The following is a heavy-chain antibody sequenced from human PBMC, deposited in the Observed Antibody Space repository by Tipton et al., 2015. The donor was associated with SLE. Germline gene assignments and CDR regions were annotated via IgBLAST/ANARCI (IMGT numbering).Heavy chain of an antibody. CDR1: DDSVSSAYY. CDR2: IYRTGTT. D-gene: IGHD1-26*01. Sequence: TLSLTCIVSDDSVSSAYYWAWIRQPPGKGLQWIACIYRTGTTYVNPSLKSRVSMSMDTSNNRFSLTRTSLTVADTAVYYCARSWSGRREFDYWGPGTLVTASS. V-gene: IGHV4-38-2*02. J-gene: IGHJ4*02. CDR3: ARSWSGRREFDY.